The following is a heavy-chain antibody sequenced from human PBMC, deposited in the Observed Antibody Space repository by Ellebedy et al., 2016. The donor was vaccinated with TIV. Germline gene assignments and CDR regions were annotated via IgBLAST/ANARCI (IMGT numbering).Heavy chain of an antibody. CDR1: GGSISGYY. CDR2: LNDNGNT. Sequence: MPSETLSLTCAVSGGSISGYYWSWIRQPPGKGLEWIGYLNDNGNTRYNPSLRSRVTISENPSKSQFSLRLTSVTAADTATYYCVRHDNSVVRGRIMDVWGQGTTVSVSS. CDR3: VRHDNSVVRGRIMDV. V-gene: IGHV4-59*08. J-gene: IGHJ6*02. D-gene: IGHD3-10*01.